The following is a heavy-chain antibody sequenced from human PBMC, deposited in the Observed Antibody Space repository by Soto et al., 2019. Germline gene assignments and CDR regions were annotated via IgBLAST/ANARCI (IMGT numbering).Heavy chain of an antibody. CDR3: ARAPPYYGGNQFDY. CDR2: IYYSGST. V-gene: IGHV4-59*01. CDR1: GGSISSYY. Sequence: SETLSLTCTVSGGSISSYYWSWIRQPPGKGLEWIGYIYYSGSTNYNPSLKSLVTISVDTSKNQFSLKLSSVTAADTAVYCCARAPPYYGGNQFDYWGQGTLVTVSS. D-gene: IGHD4-17*01. J-gene: IGHJ4*02.